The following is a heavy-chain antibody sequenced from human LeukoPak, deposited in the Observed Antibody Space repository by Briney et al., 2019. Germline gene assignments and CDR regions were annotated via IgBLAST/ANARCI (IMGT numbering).Heavy chain of an antibody. J-gene: IGHJ3*02. CDR2: VSYSGAT. D-gene: IGHD4-17*01. CDR3: ARDLTTVTKGFDI. Sequence: SETLSLTCTVSGGSISSPYWTWIRQPPGKGLEWTGYVSYSGATNYNPSLKSRLTISVDTSKNQFSLKLTSVTAADTAIYYCARDLTTVTKGFDIWGRGTMVTVSS. CDR1: GGSISSPY. V-gene: IGHV4-59*11.